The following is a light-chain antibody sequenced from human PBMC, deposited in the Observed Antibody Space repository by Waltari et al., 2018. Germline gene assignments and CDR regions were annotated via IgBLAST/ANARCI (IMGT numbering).Light chain of an antibody. CDR2: RAS. CDR3: QNVYDIPYN. Sequence: DIQMTQSPSSLSASVGDRVTITCRASENVNNYLNWYQQKPGQAPNLLIYRASTLQSGVPSRFSGSGSGTEYTFTINSLQSEDAGIYYCQNVYDIPYNFGRGTKVEI. CDR1: ENVNNY. V-gene: IGKV1-39*02. J-gene: IGKJ2*01.